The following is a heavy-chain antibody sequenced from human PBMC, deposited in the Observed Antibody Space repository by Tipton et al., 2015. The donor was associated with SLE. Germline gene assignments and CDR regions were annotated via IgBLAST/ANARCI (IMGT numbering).Heavy chain of an antibody. Sequence: QLVQSGAEVKKPGSSVKVSCKASGGSLSIYAISWVRQAPGQGLEWMGGVIPVFGTTDYAQKFQDRVSLTRNLSISTAYLELSSLRYEDTAVYYCARAAFGATTLYGMDVWGQGTKVTVSS. CDR1: GGSLSIYA. J-gene: IGHJ6*02. V-gene: IGHV1-69*05. CDR3: ARAAFGATTLYGMDV. CDR2: VIPVFGTT. D-gene: IGHD1-26*01.